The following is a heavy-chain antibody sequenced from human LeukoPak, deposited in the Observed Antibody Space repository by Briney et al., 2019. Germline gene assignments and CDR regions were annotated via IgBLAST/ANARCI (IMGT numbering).Heavy chain of an antibody. CDR2: ISSSSSTI. D-gene: IGHD2-15*01. CDR1: GFTFSSYS. Sequence: PGGSLRLSCAASGFTFSSYSMNWVRQAPGKGLEWVSYISSSSSTIYYADSVKGRFTISRDNAKNSLYLQMNSLRAEDTAVYYCARDDSSGGSWVYYFDYWGQGTLVTVSS. CDR3: ARDDSSGGSWVYYFDY. J-gene: IGHJ4*02. V-gene: IGHV3-48*01.